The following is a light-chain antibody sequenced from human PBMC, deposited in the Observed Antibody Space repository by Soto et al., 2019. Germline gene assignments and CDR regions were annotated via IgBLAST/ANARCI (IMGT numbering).Light chain of an antibody. Sequence: EIVMTQSPATLSVSPGERATLSCRASQSVSSNLAWYQQKPGQAPRLLIYGASTRSTGIPARFSGSGSGTAFTLTISSLQSEDFAVYSCQQSNNWPTWTFGNGTKVDIK. J-gene: IGKJ1*01. CDR2: GAS. CDR1: QSVSSN. CDR3: QQSNNWPTWT. V-gene: IGKV3-15*01.